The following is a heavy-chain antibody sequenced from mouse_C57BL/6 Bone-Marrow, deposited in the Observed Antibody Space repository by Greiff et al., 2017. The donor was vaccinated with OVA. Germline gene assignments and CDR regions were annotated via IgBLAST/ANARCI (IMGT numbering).Heavy chain of an antibody. CDR2: ISDGGSYT. J-gene: IGHJ3*01. CDR1: GFTFSSYA. Sequence: EVQRVESGGGLVKPGGSLKLSCAASGFTFSSYAMSWVRQTPEKMLEWVATISDGGSYTYYPDNVKGRFTISRDNAKNNLYLQMSHLKSEDTAMYYCARDGRGFAYWGQGTLVTVSA. V-gene: IGHV5-4*01. CDR3: ARDGRGFAY.